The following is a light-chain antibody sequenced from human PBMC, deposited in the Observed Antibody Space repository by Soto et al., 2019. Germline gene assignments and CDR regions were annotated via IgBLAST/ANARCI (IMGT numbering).Light chain of an antibody. CDR1: QDISNW. V-gene: IGKV1-12*01. CDR2: AAS. J-gene: IGKJ5*01. Sequence: DIQMTQSPSSGSASVGDRVTITCRASQDISNWLAWYQQKPGRAPKLLIYAASTLQSGVPSRFSGSGFGTNFTPTISSLQPEDFAIYYCQQTRDFPPATLGQGTRLEIK. CDR3: QQTRDFPPAT.